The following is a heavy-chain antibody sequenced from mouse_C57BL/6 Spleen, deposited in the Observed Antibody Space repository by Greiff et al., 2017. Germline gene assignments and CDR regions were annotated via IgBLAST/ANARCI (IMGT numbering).Heavy chain of an antibody. D-gene: IGHD1-1*01. CDR3: ARNYYGSSYVFDY. J-gene: IGHJ2*01. Sequence: QVQLKQSGTELVKPGASVKLSCKASGYTFTSYWMHWVKQRPGQGLEWIGNINPSNGGTNYNEKFKSKATLTVDKSSSTAYMQLSSLTSEDSAVYYCARNYYGSSYVFDYWGQGTTLTVSS. CDR1: GYTFTSYW. CDR2: INPSNGGT. V-gene: IGHV1-53*01.